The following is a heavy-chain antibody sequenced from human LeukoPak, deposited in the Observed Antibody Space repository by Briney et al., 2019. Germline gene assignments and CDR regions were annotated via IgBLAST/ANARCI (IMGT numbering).Heavy chain of an antibody. CDR1: GFTFSSYA. D-gene: IGHD3-22*01. J-gene: IGHJ4*02. Sequence: GGSLRLSCAASGFTFSSYAMYWVRQAPGKGLEWVAVISYDGSNKYYADSVKGRFTISRDNSKNTLYLQMNSLRAEDTAVYYCARVGDYYDSSGYYKNWGQGTLVTVSS. CDR2: ISYDGSNK. V-gene: IGHV3-30-3*01. CDR3: ARVGDYYDSSGYYKN.